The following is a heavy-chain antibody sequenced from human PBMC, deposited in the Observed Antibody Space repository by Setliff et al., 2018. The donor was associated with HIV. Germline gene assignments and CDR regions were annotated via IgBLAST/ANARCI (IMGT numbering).Heavy chain of an antibody. V-gene: IGHV4-34*01. CDR2: INHSGST. CDR3: AGGPGTTSIDY. CDR1: GGSFSGYY. D-gene: IGHD1-26*01. Sequence: SETLSLTCAVYGGSFSGYYWSWIGQPPGKGLEWIGEINHSGSTNYNPSLKSRVTISVDTSKNQFSLKLSSVTAADTAVYYCAGGPGTTSIDYWAQGTLVTVSS. J-gene: IGHJ4*02.